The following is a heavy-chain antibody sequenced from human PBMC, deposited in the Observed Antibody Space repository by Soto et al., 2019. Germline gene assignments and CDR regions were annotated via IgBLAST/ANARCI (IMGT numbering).Heavy chain of an antibody. Sequence: EVQLLESGGGLVQPGGSLRLSCTVSGYTFSTYAMSWVRQAPGKGLEWVSGINDAGRFTYYADSVKGRFTISRDNSKDTLYLQMNSLRAENTAVYYYATDLWIEVAGTGCWGQGTLVTVSS. CDR2: INDAGRFT. CDR1: GYTFSTYA. V-gene: IGHV3-23*01. J-gene: IGHJ4*02. CDR3: ATDLWIEVAGTGC. D-gene: IGHD6-19*01.